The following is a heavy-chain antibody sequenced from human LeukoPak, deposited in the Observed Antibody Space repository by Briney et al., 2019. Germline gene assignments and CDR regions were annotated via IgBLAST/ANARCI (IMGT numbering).Heavy chain of an antibody. V-gene: IGHV3-23*01. D-gene: IGHD4-17*01. CDR3: ARRGESASYGDYRFDY. Sequence: GGSLRLSCAASGFTFSSYAMSWVRQAPGKGLEWVSAISGSSGLTYYADSVKGRFTISRDNSKNTLFLQMNSLRAEDTAVYYCARRGESASYGDYRFDYWGQGTLVTVSS. CDR1: GFTFSSYA. CDR2: ISGSSGLT. J-gene: IGHJ4*02.